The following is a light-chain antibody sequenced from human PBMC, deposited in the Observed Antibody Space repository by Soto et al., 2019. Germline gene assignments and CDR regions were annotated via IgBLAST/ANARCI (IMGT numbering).Light chain of an antibody. V-gene: IGLV1-51*01. CDR3: GSWDSSLSDYV. CDR1: GSNIGGNS. Sequence: QSLLTQPPSVSAAPGQRVTISCSGSGSNIGGNSVSWYQQLPGTAPKLLIYDDDKRPSGIPDRFSGSKSGTSATLGITGFQTGDEADYYCGSWDSSLSDYVFGTGTKVTVL. J-gene: IGLJ1*01. CDR2: DDD.